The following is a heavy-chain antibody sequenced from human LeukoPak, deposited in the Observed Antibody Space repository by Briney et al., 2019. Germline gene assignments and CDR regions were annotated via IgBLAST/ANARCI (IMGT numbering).Heavy chain of an antibody. D-gene: IGHD6-13*01. J-gene: IGHJ4*02. CDR2: IYYSGST. CDR3: ARLTDYSSSWSD. Sequence: SETLSLTCTVSGGSISSYYWSWIRQPPGKGLEWIGYIYYSGSTNYNPSLKSRVTISVDTSKNQFSLKLSSVTAADTAVYHCARLTDYSSSWSDWGQGTLVTVSS. CDR1: GGSISSYY. V-gene: IGHV4-59*08.